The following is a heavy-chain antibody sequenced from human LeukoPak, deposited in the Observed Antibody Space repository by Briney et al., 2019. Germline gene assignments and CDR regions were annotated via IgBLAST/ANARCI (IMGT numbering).Heavy chain of an antibody. CDR3: AKGGEVVLSPFDY. V-gene: IGHV3-23*01. D-gene: IGHD2/OR15-2a*01. CDR2: ISSSGEST. Sequence: QTGGSLRLSCAASGFSFSSYAMIWVRQAPGKGLEWVSVISSSGESTYYADSLKGRFTISRDNSKNTLSLQMNSLRAEDTAIYYCAKGGEVVLSPFDYWGQGTPVTVSS. CDR1: GFSFSSYA. J-gene: IGHJ4*02.